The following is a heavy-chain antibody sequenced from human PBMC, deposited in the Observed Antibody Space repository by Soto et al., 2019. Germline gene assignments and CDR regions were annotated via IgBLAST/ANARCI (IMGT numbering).Heavy chain of an antibody. Sequence: GGSLRLSCAASGFTFSSYAMSWVRQAPGKGLEWVSAISGSGGSTYYADSVKGRFTISRDNSKNTLYLQMNSLRAEDTAVYYCAAATSYYYYYYMDVWGKGTTVTVSS. CDR2: ISGSGGST. CDR1: GFTFSSYA. J-gene: IGHJ6*03. D-gene: IGHD2-15*01. V-gene: IGHV3-23*01. CDR3: AAATSYYYYYYMDV.